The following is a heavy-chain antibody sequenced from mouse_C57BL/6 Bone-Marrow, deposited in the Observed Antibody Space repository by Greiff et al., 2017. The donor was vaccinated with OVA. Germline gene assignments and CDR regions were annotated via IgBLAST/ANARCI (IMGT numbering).Heavy chain of an antibody. CDR2: INPNNGGP. CDR3: ASYAD. Sequence: EVQLQQSGPELVKPGASVKMSCKASGYTFTDYYMHWVKQSPGQRLEWIGYINPNNGGPSYTQKFKGKATLTVDKSSSTAYMELRSLTSEDSAVYYCASYADWGQGTTLTVSA. D-gene: IGHD1-1*01. J-gene: IGHJ2*01. V-gene: IGHV1-26*01. CDR1: GYTFTDYY.